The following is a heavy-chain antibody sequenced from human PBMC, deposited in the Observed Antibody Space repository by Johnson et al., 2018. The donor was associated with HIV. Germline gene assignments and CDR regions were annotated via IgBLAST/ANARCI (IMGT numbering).Heavy chain of an antibody. V-gene: IGHV3-30*02. CDR2: IRYDGSNK. CDR3: AKDRGLLDAFDI. Sequence: QVQLVESGGGVVRPGGSLRLSCAASGFTFDDYGMSWVRQAPGKGLEWVAFIRYDGSNKYYADSVKGRFTISRDNSKNTLYLQMNSLRAEDTAVYYCAKDRGLLDAFDIWGQGTMVTVSS. J-gene: IGHJ3*02. CDR1: GFTFDDYG.